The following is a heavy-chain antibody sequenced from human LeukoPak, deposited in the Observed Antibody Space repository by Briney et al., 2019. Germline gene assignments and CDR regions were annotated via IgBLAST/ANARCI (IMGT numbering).Heavy chain of an antibody. CDR2: IYYTGIT. V-gene: IGHV4-39*01. D-gene: IGHD6-19*01. Sequence: SETLSLTCSVSGGSININSYYWGWIRQPPGKGLEWIGSIYYTGITYYNPSLKSRVTISVDTSKNQFSLKLNSVTAADTAVYYCATTQSRGWPRLNDYWGQGTLVTVSS. CDR1: GGSININSYY. J-gene: IGHJ4*02. CDR3: ATTQSRGWPRLNDY.